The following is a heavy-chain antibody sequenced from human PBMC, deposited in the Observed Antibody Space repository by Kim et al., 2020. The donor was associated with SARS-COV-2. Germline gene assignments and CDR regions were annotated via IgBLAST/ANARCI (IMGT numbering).Heavy chain of an antibody. CDR3: AKDLLLYQLLSPFDY. J-gene: IGHJ4*02. CDR2: ISYDGSNK. Sequence: GGSLRLSCAASGFTFSSYGMHWVRQAPGKGLEWVAVISYDGSNKYYADSVKGRFTISRDNSKNTLYLQMNSLRAEDTAVYYCAKDLLLYQLLSPFDYWGQGTLVTVSS. D-gene: IGHD2-2*01. CDR1: GFTFSSYG. V-gene: IGHV3-30*18.